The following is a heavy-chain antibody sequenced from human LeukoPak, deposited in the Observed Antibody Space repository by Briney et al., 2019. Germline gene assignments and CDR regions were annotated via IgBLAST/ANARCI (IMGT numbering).Heavy chain of an antibody. CDR2: ISGNGGRT. Sequence: GGSLRLSCAASGFTFSNYAMAWVRQAPGKGLEWVSAISGNGGRTYSADSVQGRFTISRDNSKNTVYLQMDNLGAEDSAMYYCAKAHSISWPYAFDSWGQGTLVTVSS. V-gene: IGHV3-23*01. J-gene: IGHJ4*02. D-gene: IGHD6-13*01. CDR1: GFTFSNYA. CDR3: AKAHSISWPYAFDS.